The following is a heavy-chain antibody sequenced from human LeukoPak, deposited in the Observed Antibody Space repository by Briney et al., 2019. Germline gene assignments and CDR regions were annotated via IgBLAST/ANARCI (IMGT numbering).Heavy chain of an antibody. CDR3: ARRYCSSTSCNPYFFDY. V-gene: IGHV5-51*01. CDR2: ISPGDSDA. D-gene: IGHD2-2*01. Sequence: GESLKISCKGSGYTFTNYYIGWVRQTPGKGLEWMGNISPGDSDARYCPSFQGQVTISADKSISTAYLRWSSLKASDTAMYYCARRYCSSTSCNPYFFDYWGQGTLVTVSS. J-gene: IGHJ4*02. CDR1: GYTFTNYY.